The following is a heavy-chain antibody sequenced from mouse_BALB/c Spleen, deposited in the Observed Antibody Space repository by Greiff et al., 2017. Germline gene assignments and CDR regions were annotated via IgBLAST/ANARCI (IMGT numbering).Heavy chain of an antibody. J-gene: IGHJ2*01. CDR3: ARDYYGNYAGY. CDR1: GFSLTSYG. CDR2: IWAGGST. D-gene: IGHD2-1*01. Sequence: VKVVESGPGLVAPSQSLSITCTVSGFSLTSYGVHWVRQPPGKGLEWLGVIWAGGSTNYNSALMSRLSISKDNSKSQVFLKMNSLQTDDTAMYYCARDYYGNYAGYWGQGTTLTVSS. V-gene: IGHV2-9*02.